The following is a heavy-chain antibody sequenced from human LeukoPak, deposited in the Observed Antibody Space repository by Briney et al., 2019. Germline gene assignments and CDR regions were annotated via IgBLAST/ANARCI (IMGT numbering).Heavy chain of an antibody. V-gene: IGHV1-3*01. J-gene: IGHJ5*02. CDR3: AREHQHTYYYDSSGHAVRWFDP. D-gene: IGHD3-22*01. Sequence: ASVKVSCKASGYTFTSYAMHWVRQAPGQRLEWMGWINAGNGNTKYSQEFQGRVTITRDTSASTAYMELSSLRSEDTAVYYCAREHQHTYYYDSSGHAVRWFDPWGQGTLVTVSS. CDR1: GYTFTSYA. CDR2: INAGNGNT.